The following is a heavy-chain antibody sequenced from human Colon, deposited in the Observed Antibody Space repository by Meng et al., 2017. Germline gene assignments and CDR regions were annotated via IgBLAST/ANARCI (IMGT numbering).Heavy chain of an antibody. CDR3: ARDHGYSYGLPLDY. Sequence: QVQLQQSGPGLVKPPQTLSLTCAISGDSVSSNTAAWNWIRQSPSRGLEWLGRTYYRSKWYNEYAVSVKSRMTFNADTSKNQVSLQVNSVTPEDTAVYYCARDHGYSYGLPLDYWGQGILVTVSS. CDR2: TYYRSKWYN. V-gene: IGHV6-1*01. CDR1: GDSVSSNTAA. D-gene: IGHD5-18*01. J-gene: IGHJ4*02.